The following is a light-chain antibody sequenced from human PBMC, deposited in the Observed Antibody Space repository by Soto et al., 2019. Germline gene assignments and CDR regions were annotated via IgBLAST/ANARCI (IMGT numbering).Light chain of an antibody. CDR1: SSDVGGYNY. CDR3: AAWDDSLNGVI. V-gene: IGLV2-8*01. J-gene: IGLJ2*01. CDR2: EVS. Sequence: QSVLTQPPSASGSPGQSVTISCTGTSSDVGGYNYVSWYQQHPGKAPKLMIYEVSKRPSGVPDRFSGSKSGNTASLTVSGLQAEDEADYYCAAWDDSLNGVIFGAGTQLTVL.